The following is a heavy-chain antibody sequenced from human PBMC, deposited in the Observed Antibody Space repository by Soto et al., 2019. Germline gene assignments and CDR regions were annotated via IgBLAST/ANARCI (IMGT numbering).Heavy chain of an antibody. V-gene: IGHV4-34*01. CDR3: ARGVRTTVTIRARKTKYYFDY. CDR1: GGSFSGYY. Sequence: QVQLQQWGAGLLKPSETLSLTCAVYGGSFSGYYWSWIRQPPGKGLEWIGEINHSGSTNYNTSLKSRVTISVDTSKNQFSLKLSSVTAADTAVYYCARGVRTTVTIRARKTKYYFDYWGQGPLVTVSS. J-gene: IGHJ4*02. D-gene: IGHD4-17*01. CDR2: INHSGST.